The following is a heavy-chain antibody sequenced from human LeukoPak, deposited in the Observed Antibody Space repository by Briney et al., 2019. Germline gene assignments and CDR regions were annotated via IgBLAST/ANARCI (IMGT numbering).Heavy chain of an antibody. D-gene: IGHD7-27*01. CDR2: INAANGNT. CDR3: ASLDWGVSDFDH. V-gene: IGHV1-3*01. J-gene: IGHJ4*02. Sequence: ASVKVSCKASGYTFISYAMHWVRQAPGQGLEWMGWINAANGNTKYSERFQGRITVTKDTSASTVYMELNSLRSEDTAVYDCASLDWGVSDFDHWGQGTLVTVSS. CDR1: GYTFISYA.